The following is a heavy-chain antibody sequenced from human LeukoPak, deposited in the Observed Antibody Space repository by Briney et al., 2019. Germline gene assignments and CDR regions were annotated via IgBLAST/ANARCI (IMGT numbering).Heavy chain of an antibody. D-gene: IGHD2-15*01. J-gene: IGHJ5*02. V-gene: IGHV4-34*01. CDR1: GGSFRGYY. CDR2: INHSGST. Sequence: SETLSLTCAVYGGSFRGYYWSWIRQPPGKGLEWIGEINHSGSTNYNPSLKSRVTISVDTSKNQFSLKLSSVTAADTAVYYCASETVVVVAATRGRIVWFDPWGQGTLVTVSS. CDR3: ASETVVVVAATRGRIVWFDP.